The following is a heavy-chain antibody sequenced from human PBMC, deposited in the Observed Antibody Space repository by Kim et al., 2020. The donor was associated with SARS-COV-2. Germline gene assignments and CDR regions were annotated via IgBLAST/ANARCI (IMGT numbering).Heavy chain of an antibody. CDR1: GFTFSSYW. J-gene: IGHJ6*02. D-gene: IGHD2-15*01. CDR2: IKQDGSEK. V-gene: IGHV3-7*01. Sequence: GGSLRLSCAASGFTFSSYWMSWVRQAPGKGLEWVANIKQDGSEKYYVDSVKGRFTISRDNAKNSLYLQMNSLRAEDTAVYYCARDQPDYLGGSIYYYYGMDVWGQGTTVTVSS. CDR3: ARDQPDYLGGSIYYYYGMDV.